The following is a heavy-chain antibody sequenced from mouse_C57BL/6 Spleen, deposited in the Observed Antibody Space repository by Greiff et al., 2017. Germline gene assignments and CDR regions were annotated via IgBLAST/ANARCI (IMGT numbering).Heavy chain of an antibody. V-gene: IGHV1-53*01. Sequence: VQLQQPGTELVKPGASVKLSCKASGYTFTSYWMHWVKQRPGQGLEWIGNINPSNGGTNYNEKFKSKATLTVDKSSSTAYMQLSSLTSEDSAVYYCASGGYYGYDFYAMDYWGQGTSVTVSS. D-gene: IGHD2-2*01. CDR1: GYTFTSYW. J-gene: IGHJ4*01. CDR3: ASGGYYGYDFYAMDY. CDR2: INPSNGGT.